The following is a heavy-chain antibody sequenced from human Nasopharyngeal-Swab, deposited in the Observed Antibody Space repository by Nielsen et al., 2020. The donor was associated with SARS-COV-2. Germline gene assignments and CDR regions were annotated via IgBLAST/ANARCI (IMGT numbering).Heavy chain of an antibody. D-gene: IGHD3-3*01. Sequence: GESLKISCAASGFTFSSYAMHWVRQAPGKGLEWVAVISYDGSNKYYADSVKGRFTISRDNSKNTLYLQMNSLRAEDTAVYYCARDPFITIFGVPTYYGMDIWGQGTTVTVSS. CDR2: ISYDGSNK. CDR3: ARDPFITIFGVPTYYGMDI. V-gene: IGHV3-30-3*01. J-gene: IGHJ6*02. CDR1: GFTFSSYA.